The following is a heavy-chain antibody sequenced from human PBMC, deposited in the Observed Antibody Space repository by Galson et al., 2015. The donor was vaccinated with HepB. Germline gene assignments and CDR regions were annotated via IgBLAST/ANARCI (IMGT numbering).Heavy chain of an antibody. V-gene: IGHV3-23*01. CDR2: ISDSGAVT. CDR1: GFTFSSYG. Sequence: SLRLSCAASGFTFSSYGMSWVRQAPGKGLEWVSAISDSGAVTNYADSVRGRFTISRDNSKNTLYLQMNSLRAEDTALYYCAKGVIGTYRFDYWGQGTLVTVSS. CDR3: AKGVIGTYRFDY. D-gene: IGHD1-26*01. J-gene: IGHJ4*02.